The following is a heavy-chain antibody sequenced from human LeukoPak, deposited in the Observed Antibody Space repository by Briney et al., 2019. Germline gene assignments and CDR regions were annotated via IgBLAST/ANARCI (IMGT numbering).Heavy chain of an antibody. J-gene: IGHJ4*02. D-gene: IGHD2-2*01. CDR2: FDPEDGET. V-gene: IGHV1-24*01. Sequence: EASVKVSCKVSGYTLTELSMHWVRQAPGKGLEWMGGFDPEDGETIYAQKFQGRVTMTEDTSTDTAYMELSSLRSEDTAVYYCATDGPPVPAAIIPCWGQGTLVTVSS. CDR3: ATDGPPVPAAIIPC. CDR1: GYTLTELS.